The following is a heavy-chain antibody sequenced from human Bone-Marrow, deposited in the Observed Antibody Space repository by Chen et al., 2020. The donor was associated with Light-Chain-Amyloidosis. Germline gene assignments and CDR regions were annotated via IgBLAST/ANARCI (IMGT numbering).Heavy chain of an antibody. Sequence: EVQLVESGGGLVQPGGSLRHSCTGTGFTLSRYWMSWVRQAPGKGREGVANIEREGDEKNYVDAVKGRFTISRDNAKNSLYLQMNSLRDEDTAVYYCARESTSSEGGCWGQGALVTVSS. CDR2: IEREGDEK. CDR1: GFTLSRYW. CDR3: ARESTSSEGGC. J-gene: IGHJ1*01. D-gene: IGHD1-26*01. V-gene: IGHV3-7*01.